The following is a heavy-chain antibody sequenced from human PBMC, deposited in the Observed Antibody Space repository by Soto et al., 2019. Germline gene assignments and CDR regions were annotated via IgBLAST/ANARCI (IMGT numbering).Heavy chain of an antibody. CDR2: ISNGGGST. V-gene: IGHV3-23*01. CDR1: GFTFSNYA. CDR3: AKRSVVAGREYYFDY. Sequence: GGSLRLSCAASGFTFSNYAMNWVRQAPGKGLEWVSVISNGGGSTFYADSVKGRFTVSRDNSKNTLFLQMNSLRVEDTALYYCAKRSVVAGREYYFDYWGQGTLVTVSS. D-gene: IGHD6-6*01. J-gene: IGHJ4*02.